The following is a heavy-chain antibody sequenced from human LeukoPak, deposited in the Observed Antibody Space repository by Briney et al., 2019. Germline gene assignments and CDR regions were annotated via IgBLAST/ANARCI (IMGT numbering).Heavy chain of an antibody. CDR3: AKDSLYYYDSSGPYYFDY. J-gene: IGHJ4*02. CDR2: ISWNSGSI. Sequence: PGGSLRLSCVASGFTYDDYAMHWVRQAPGKGLEWVSGISWNSGSIGYADPVKGRFTISRDNAKNSLYLQMNSLRAEDTALYYCAKDSLYYYDSSGPYYFDYWGQGTLVTVSS. CDR1: GFTYDDYA. V-gene: IGHV3-9*01. D-gene: IGHD3-22*01.